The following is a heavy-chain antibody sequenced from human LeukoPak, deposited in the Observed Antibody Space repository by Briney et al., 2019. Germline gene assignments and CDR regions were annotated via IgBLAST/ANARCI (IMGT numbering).Heavy chain of an antibody. V-gene: IGHV4-30-2*01. CDR3: ASRDYYDSSGYPIPPYYFDY. CDR2: ICHSGRT. Sequence: SETLSLTCAVSGGSISSGDSSWSWVRQPPGKGLEWVGSICHSGRTYYNPSLRSRVTMSVDKSRKQFSLKLNSVTAADTAVYYCASRDYYDSSGYPIPPYYFDYWGQGTLVTVPS. D-gene: IGHD3-22*01. J-gene: IGHJ4*02. CDR1: GGSISSGDSS.